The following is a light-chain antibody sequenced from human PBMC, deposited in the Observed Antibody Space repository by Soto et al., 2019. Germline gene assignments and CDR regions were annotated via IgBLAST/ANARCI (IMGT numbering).Light chain of an antibody. CDR2: EVS. Sequence: QSVLTQPASVSGSPGQSITISCTGTNSDVGGYNYVSWYQQYPGKAPKLMIYEVSNRPSGVSNRFSGSKSGNTASLPISGLQAEEEADYYCSSYTSSILVFGGGTKLTVL. CDR1: NSDVGGYNY. CDR3: SSYTSSILV. V-gene: IGLV2-14*01. J-gene: IGLJ3*02.